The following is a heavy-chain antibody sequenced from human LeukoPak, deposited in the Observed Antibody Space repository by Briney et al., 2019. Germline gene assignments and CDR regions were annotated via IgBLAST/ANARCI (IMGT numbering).Heavy chain of an antibody. J-gene: IGHJ4*02. CDR3: AKHGRDNYAMFFAS. V-gene: IGHV3-23*01. CDR2: LGKDVRT. D-gene: IGHD3-9*01. CDR1: GSTFNNYN. Sequence: GGSLRLSCAASGSTFNNYNMNWVRQAPGKGLEWVSSLGKDVRTFYADSVKGGFTISRDNSKNTLYLQMSTLRAEDAAIYSCAKHGRDNYAMFFASWGQGTLVTVSS.